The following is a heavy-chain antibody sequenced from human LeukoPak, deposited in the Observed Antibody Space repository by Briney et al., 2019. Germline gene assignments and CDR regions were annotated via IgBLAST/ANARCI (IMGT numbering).Heavy chain of an antibody. CDR2: IYYSGST. CDR1: GGSISSYY. J-gene: IGHJ4*02. CDR3: ARTPIYYFDNSGYYN. D-gene: IGHD3-22*01. V-gene: IGHV4-59*12. Sequence: SETLSLTCTVSGGSISSYYWSWIRQPPGKGLEWIGYIYYSGSTSYNPSLKGRVTMSIDTSKNQFSLRLTSVTAADTAVYYCARTPIYYFDNSGYYNWGQGTLVTVSS.